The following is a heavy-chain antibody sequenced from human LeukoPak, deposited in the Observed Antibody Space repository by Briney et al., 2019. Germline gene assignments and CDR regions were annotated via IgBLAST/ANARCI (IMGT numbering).Heavy chain of an antibody. CDR1: GYRFSTSD. CDR2: IASTGET. J-gene: IGHJ4*02. CDR3: VRGGEIGLDY. V-gene: IGHV3-13*01. D-gene: IGHD3-16*01. Sequence: AGGSLRLSCAASGYRFSTSDMHWVRQGSGRGLEWVSSIASTGETYYAPSVKGRFTISRENAKNSLYLQMNSLRGGDTAIYHCVRGGEIGLDYWGQGTLVTVSS.